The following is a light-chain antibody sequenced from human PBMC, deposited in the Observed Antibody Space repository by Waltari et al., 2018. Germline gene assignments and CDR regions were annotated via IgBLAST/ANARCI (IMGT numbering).Light chain of an antibody. CDR1: SSNFGAGYD. CDR3: QSFDNNLGGSV. Sequence: QSVLTQPPSMSGAPGQKVTIPCTGGSSNFGAGYDVHWYQQFPGAAPKLLIFGHTNRASGVPGRFSGSKSGTSASLAIAGLQSEDEAVYYCQSFDNNLGGSVFGGGTKLTVL. CDR2: GHT. J-gene: IGLJ3*02. V-gene: IGLV1-40*01.